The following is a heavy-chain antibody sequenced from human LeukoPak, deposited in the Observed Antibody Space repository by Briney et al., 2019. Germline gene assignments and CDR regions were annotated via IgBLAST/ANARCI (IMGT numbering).Heavy chain of an antibody. CDR3: ARGGTTVTTYWFDP. Sequence: GGSLRLSCAASGFTFSSYSMNWVRQAPGKGLEWVSSIGSSSSYIYYADSVKGRFTISRDNAKNSLYLQMNSLRAEDTAVYYCARGGTTVTTYWFDPWGQGTLVTVSS. CDR2: IGSSSSYI. D-gene: IGHD4-17*01. CDR1: GFTFSSYS. J-gene: IGHJ5*02. V-gene: IGHV3-21*01.